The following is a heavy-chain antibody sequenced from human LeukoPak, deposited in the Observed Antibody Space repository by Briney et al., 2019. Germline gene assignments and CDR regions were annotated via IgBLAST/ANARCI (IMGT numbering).Heavy chain of an antibody. J-gene: IGHJ4*02. Sequence: SETLSLTCTVSGYFITAYYWSWIRQPPGEGLEWIVYVYYNGRPEYNPPLRSRVTISLEMSKHQFSLNLTSVTAADTAVYYCAGNYYGSGSYYSEDRYWGQGTLVTVSS. CDR1: GYFITAYY. CDR3: AGNYYGSGSYYSEDRY. V-gene: IGHV4-59*01. CDR2: VYYNGRP. D-gene: IGHD3-10*01.